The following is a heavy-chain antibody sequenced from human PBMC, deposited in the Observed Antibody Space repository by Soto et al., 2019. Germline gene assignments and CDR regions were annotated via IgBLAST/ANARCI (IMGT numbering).Heavy chain of an antibody. CDR2: IWYDGSNK. J-gene: IGHJ6*03. CDR1: GFTFSSYG. Sequence: QVQLVESGGGVVQPGRSLRLSCAASGFTFSSYGMHWVRQAPGKGLEWVAVIWYDGSNKYYADSVKGRFTISRDNAKNPLYHQMNSLRAEDTAVYYCARSREESSSLRLYYYYYYMDVWGKGTTVTVSS. CDR3: ARSREESSSLRLYYYYYYMDV. V-gene: IGHV3-33*01. D-gene: IGHD6-13*01.